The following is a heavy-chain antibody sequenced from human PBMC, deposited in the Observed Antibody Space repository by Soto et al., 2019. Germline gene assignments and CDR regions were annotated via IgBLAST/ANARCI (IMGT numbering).Heavy chain of an antibody. CDR3: LRYEQWVGLNVY. CDR1: GGSISSSNYY. V-gene: IGHV4-39*01. Sequence: QLQLQESGPGLVKPSETLSLTCSVSGGSISSSNYYWAWIRQPPGKGLEWIGGIYHTGETYYNPSLTPRVTVSVDTSKNQFSRILNSVTAADTALYDFLRYEQWVGLNVYWGRGGLVT. J-gene: IGHJ4*02. CDR2: IYHTGET. D-gene: IGHD1-26*01.